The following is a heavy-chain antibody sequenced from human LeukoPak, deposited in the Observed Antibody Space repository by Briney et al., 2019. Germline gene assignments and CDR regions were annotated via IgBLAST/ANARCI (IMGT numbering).Heavy chain of an antibody. V-gene: IGHV4-30-4*08. CDR3: ARQAFSGSYWGYYFDY. D-gene: IGHD1-26*01. CDR1: GGSISSGDYY. J-gene: IGHJ4*02. CDR2: IYYSGST. Sequence: SQTLSLTCTVSGGSISSGDYYWRWIRQPPGKGLEWIGYIYYSGSTYYNPSPKSRVTISVDTSKNQFSLKLSSVTAADTAVYYCARQAFSGSYWGYYFDYWGQGTLVTVSS.